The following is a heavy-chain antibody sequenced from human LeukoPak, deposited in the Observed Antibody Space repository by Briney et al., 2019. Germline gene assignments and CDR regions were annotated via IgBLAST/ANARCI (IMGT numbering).Heavy chain of an antibody. CDR1: GFIFSNFA. V-gene: IGHV3-23*01. D-gene: IGHD1-20*01. CDR3: ASGITGDILVYSDS. J-gene: IGHJ4*02. Sequence: GGSLRLSRAASGFIFSNFAMRWVRQAAGKGREWVSAIIGCGDSTYYAGSVKGRFTISRDTSKNTLYLQMNSLRAEDTAVYSCASGITGDILVYSDSWGQGTLVTVSS. CDR2: IIGCGDST.